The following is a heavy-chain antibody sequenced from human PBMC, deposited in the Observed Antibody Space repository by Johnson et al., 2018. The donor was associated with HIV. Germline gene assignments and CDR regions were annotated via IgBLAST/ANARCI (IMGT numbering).Heavy chain of an antibody. CDR1: EFIFSSYS. CDR2: ISYDGSNK. D-gene: IGHD2-15*01. CDR3: ARDDGGGGDAFDI. V-gene: IGHV3-30*04. Sequence: QVQLVESGGGVVQPGRSLRLSCAASEFIFSSYSMHWVRQAPGKGLEWVAVISYDGSNKYYADSVKGRFTISRDNSKNTLYLQMNSLRAEDTAVYYCARDDGGGGDAFDIWGQGTMVTVSS. J-gene: IGHJ3*02.